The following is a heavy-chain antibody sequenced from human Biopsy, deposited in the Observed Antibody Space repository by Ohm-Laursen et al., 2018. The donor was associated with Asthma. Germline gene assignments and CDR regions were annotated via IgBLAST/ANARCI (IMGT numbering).Heavy chain of an antibody. CDR3: ARTYYDFLTGQVKDVFGV. CDR1: GYNFISFA. J-gene: IGHJ3*01. CDR2: VNTGNGDT. V-gene: IGHV1-3*04. Sequence: ASVKVSCKASGYNFISFAIRWVRQAPGQRLEWMGWVNTGNGDTKYSQKFQGRVTITRDTSASTAYMELRSLRSEDTATYYCARTYYDFLTGQVKDVFGVWGQETMVTVSS. D-gene: IGHD3-9*01.